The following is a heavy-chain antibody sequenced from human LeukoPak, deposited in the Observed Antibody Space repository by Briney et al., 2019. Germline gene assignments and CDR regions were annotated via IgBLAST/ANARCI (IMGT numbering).Heavy chain of an antibody. D-gene: IGHD1-7*01. CDR3: ARAGAGTTIDY. Sequence: SETLSLTCTVSGGSISSGDYYWSWIRQPPGKGLEWIGYIYYSGSTYYNLSLKSRVTISVDTSKNQFSLKLSSVTAADTAVYYCARAGAGTTIDYWGQGTLVTVSS. CDR1: GGSISSGDYY. J-gene: IGHJ4*02. V-gene: IGHV4-30-4*01. CDR2: IYYSGST.